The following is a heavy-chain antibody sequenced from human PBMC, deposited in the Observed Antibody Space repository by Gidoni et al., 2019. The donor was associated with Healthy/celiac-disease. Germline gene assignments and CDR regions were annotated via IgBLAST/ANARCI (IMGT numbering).Heavy chain of an antibody. D-gene: IGHD2-2*01. CDR2: ISWDGGST. V-gene: IGHV3-43*01. CDR3: AKEHGSSTSCLDY. CDR1: GFTFDDYT. J-gene: IGHJ4*02. Sequence: EVQLVESGGVVVQPGGSLSLSCAASGFTFDDYTMHWVRQAPGKGLEWVSLISWDGGSTYYADSVKGRFTISRDNSKNSLYLQMNSLRTEDTALYYCAKEHGSSTSCLDYWGQGTLVTVSS.